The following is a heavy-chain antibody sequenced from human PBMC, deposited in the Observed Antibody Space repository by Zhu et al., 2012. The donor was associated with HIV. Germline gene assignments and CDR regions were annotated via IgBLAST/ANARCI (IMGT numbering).Heavy chain of an antibody. Sequence: QVQLQESGPGLVKPSETLSLTCAVSGYSISSGYYWGWIRQPPGKGLEWIGSIYHSGSTYYNPSLKSRVTISVDTSKNQFSLKLSSVTAADTAVYYCARYLIAAAGPPVGLDYWAREPWSPSPQ. CDR1: GYSISSGYY. V-gene: IGHV4-38-2*01. J-gene: IGHJ4*02. D-gene: IGHD6-13*01. CDR3: ARYLIAAAGPPVGLDY. CDR2: IYHSGST.